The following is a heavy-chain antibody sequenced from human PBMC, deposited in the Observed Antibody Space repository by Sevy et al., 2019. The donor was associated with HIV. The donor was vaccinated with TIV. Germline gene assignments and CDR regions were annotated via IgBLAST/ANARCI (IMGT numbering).Heavy chain of an antibody. CDR1: GFTFSSYG. V-gene: IGHV3-30*02. Sequence: GGSLRLSCAASGFTFSSYGMHWVRQAPGKGLEWVAFIRYDGSNKYYADSVKGRVTISRDNSKNTLYLQMNSLRAEDTAVYYCAKDKHYYDSSGYYTFDYWGQGTLVTVSS. CDR2: IRYDGSNK. D-gene: IGHD3-22*01. CDR3: AKDKHYYDSSGYYTFDY. J-gene: IGHJ4*02.